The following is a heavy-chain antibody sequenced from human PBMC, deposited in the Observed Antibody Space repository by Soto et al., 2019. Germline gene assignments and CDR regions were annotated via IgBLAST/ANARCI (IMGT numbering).Heavy chain of an antibody. V-gene: IGHV1-8*01. Sequence: QVQLVQSGAEVKKPGASVKVSCKASGYTFTSYDINWVRQATGQGLEWMGWMNPNSGNTGYAQKFQDRVTMTRNTSISTAYMELSSLRSEDTAVYYCARGLTSTTNYDFWSLPTPGYWGQGTLVTFSS. D-gene: IGHD3-3*01. CDR1: GYTFTSYD. J-gene: IGHJ4*02. CDR3: ARGLTSTTNYDFWSLPTPGY. CDR2: MNPNSGNT.